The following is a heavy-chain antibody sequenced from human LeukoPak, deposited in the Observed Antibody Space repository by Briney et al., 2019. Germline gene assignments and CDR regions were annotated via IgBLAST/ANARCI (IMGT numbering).Heavy chain of an antibody. J-gene: IGHJ2*01. Sequence: GGSLRLSCAASGFTFTNYAMSWVRQTPGKGLEWVSAISGSGGSTYYADSVKGRFTISRDNSKNTLYLQMNSLRAEDTAVYYCAKEGTTVYWYFDLWGRGTLVTVSS. CDR2: ISGSGGST. V-gene: IGHV3-23*01. CDR3: AKEGTTVYWYFDL. D-gene: IGHD1-7*01. CDR1: GFTFTNYA.